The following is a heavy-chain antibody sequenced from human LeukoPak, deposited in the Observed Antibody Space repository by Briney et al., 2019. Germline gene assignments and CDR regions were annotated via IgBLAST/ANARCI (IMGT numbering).Heavy chain of an antibody. CDR3: ARDYTYYYDSSGYNDAFDI. D-gene: IGHD3-22*01. CDR1: GFTVSSNY. Sequence: GGSLRLSCAASGFTVSSNYMSWVRQAPGKGLEWVSVIYSGGSTYYADSVKGRFTISRDNAKNSLYLQMNSLRAEDTAVYYCARDYTYYYDSSGYNDAFDIWGQGTMVTVSS. CDR2: IYSGGST. J-gene: IGHJ3*02. V-gene: IGHV3-66*01.